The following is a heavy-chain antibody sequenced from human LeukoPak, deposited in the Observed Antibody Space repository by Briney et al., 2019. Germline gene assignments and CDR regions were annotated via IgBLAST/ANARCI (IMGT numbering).Heavy chain of an antibody. CDR1: GFTFSSYA. Sequence: PGGSLRLSCAASGFTFSSYAMHWVRQAPGKGLEWVAVISYDGSNKYYADSVKGRFTISRDNSKNTLFLQMNSLRAEDTAVYYCAKGYYEIHDAFDIWGQGTMVTVSS. J-gene: IGHJ3*02. CDR2: ISYDGSNK. V-gene: IGHV3-30-3*01. D-gene: IGHD3-9*01. CDR3: AKGYYEIHDAFDI.